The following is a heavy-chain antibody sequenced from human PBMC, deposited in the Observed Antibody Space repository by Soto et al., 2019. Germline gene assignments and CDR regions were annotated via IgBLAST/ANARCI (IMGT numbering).Heavy chain of an antibody. J-gene: IGHJ4*02. CDR2: ISGSGGNT. CDR3: ALRKTGSYFDY. Sequence: SLRLSCAASGYTFSTYAMSWFRQAPGKGLEWVSGISGSGGNTYYADSAKGRFTISRDNSKNTLYLQMNSLRGEDTAVYFCALRKTGSYFDYWGQGTLVTVYS. CDR1: GYTFSTYA. D-gene: IGHD1-26*01. V-gene: IGHV3-23*01.